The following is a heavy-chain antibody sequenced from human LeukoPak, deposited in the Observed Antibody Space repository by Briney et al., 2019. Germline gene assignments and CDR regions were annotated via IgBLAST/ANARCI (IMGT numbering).Heavy chain of an antibody. Sequence: ASVKVSCKVSGYTLTELSMHWVRQAPGKGLEWMGGFDPEDGETIYAQKFQGRVTMTRDTSTSTVYMELSSLRSEDTAVYYCARGGRGEGTGTTRVAFDIWGQGTMVTVSS. D-gene: IGHD1-1*01. V-gene: IGHV1-24*01. CDR2: FDPEDGET. J-gene: IGHJ3*02. CDR1: GYTLTELS. CDR3: ARGGRGEGTGTTRVAFDI.